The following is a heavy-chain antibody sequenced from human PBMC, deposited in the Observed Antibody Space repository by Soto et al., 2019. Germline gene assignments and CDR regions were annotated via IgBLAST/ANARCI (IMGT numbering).Heavy chain of an antibody. CDR2: TSYTGNT. J-gene: IGHJ5*02. CDR3: ARDMHAGFPHYVDP. D-gene: IGHD4-17*01. V-gene: IGHV4-59*02. CDR1: GGSVTSHH. Sequence: SETLSLPGLVSGGSVTSHHWRWYRQFPGQGLEWIASTSYTGNTNYTPSLQSRVTISLDTTKNQLSLKSPSMTAPGTAVYSCARDMHAGFPHYVDPWGQGTLVTVSS.